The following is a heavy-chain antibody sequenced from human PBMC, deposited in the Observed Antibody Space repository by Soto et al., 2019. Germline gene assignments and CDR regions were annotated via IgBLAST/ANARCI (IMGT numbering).Heavy chain of an antibody. V-gene: IGHV1-69*11. CDR2: IIPVIGTT. Sequence: SVKVSCKASGDTFSGYPINWVRQAPGEGLEWMGRIIPVIGTTNDAQRFEGRVTFTADESTNTAYMELRGLLSGDTAVYYCARDGGFGELKYWGPGTLVTVSS. CDR3: ARDGGFGELKY. J-gene: IGHJ4*02. CDR1: GDTFSGYP. D-gene: IGHD3-10*01.